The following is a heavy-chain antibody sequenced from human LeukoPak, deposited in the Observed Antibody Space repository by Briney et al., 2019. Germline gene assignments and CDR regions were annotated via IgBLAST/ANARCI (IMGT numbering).Heavy chain of an antibody. CDR3: ARGQLLWFGEFYFDY. V-gene: IGHV4-34*01. CDR2: MNHSGSN. Sequence: EMNHSGSNNYTPSPKRRVTISVEKSKKQFSLKLSSVTAADTAVYYCARGQLLWFGEFYFDYWGQGTLVTVSS. D-gene: IGHD3-10*01. J-gene: IGHJ4*02.